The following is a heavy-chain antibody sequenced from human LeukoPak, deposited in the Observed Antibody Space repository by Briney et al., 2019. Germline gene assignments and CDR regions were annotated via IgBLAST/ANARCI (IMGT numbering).Heavy chain of an antibody. V-gene: IGHV4-34*01. J-gene: IGHJ4*02. Sequence: SETLSLTCAVYGGSFSGYYWSWIRQPPGKGLEWIGEINHSGSTNYNPSLKSRVTISVDTSKNQFSLKLSSVTAADTAVYYCARGLGTVVLKLYYFDYWGQGTLVTVSS. CDR3: ARGLGTVVLKLYYFDY. CDR1: GGSFSGYY. CDR2: INHSGST. D-gene: IGHD1-7*01.